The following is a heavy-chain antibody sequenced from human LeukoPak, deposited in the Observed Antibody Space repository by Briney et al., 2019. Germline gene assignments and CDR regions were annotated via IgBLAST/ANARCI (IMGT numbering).Heavy chain of an antibody. CDR2: IKEDGSEN. Sequence: GGSLGLSCAASGFTFSRYWMTWIRQAPGKGLEWVANIKEDGSENSYVESVKGRFTISRDNAKNSLYLQLNSLRAEDTAVYFCARQRYSDYWGQGTLVTVSS. D-gene: IGHD1-1*01. CDR3: ARQRYSDY. V-gene: IGHV3-7*01. CDR1: GFTFSRYW. J-gene: IGHJ4*02.